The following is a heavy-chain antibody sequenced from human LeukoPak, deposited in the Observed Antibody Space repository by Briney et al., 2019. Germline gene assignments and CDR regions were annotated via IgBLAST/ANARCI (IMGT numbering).Heavy chain of an antibody. CDR3: ATGSSSDWYGRLDY. D-gene: IGHD6-19*01. J-gene: IGHJ4*02. V-gene: IGHV3-30*02. CDR2: IRYDGSNK. Sequence: GGSLRLSCAASGFTFSSYGMHWVRQAPGKGLEWVAFIRYDGSNKYYVDSVKGRFTISSDNSKNTLYLQMNSLRAEDTAVYYCATGSSSDWYGRLDYWGQGTLVTVSS. CDR1: GFTFSSYG.